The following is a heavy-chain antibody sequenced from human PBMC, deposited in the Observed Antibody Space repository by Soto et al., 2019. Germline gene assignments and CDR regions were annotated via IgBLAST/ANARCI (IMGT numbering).Heavy chain of an antibody. CDR2: ISAYNGHT. D-gene: IGHD6-13*01. V-gene: IGHV1-18*01. J-gene: IGHJ3*02. Sequence: ASVKVSCKASGYTFTSYGINWVRQAPGQGLEWMGWISAYNGHTNYAQNFQGRITMTTDTSTSTAYMELRSLRSDDTAVYYCARAAAGEAFDIWGQGTMVTV. CDR1: GYTFTSYG. CDR3: ARAAAGEAFDI.